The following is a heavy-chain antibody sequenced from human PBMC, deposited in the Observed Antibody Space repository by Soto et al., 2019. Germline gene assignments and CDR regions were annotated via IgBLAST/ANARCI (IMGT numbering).Heavy chain of an antibody. Sequence: QVQLVQSGAEVKKPGASVKVSCKASGYTFTSYAMHWVRQAPGQRLEWMGWSNAGNGNTQYSQKFQGRVTITRDTSASTAYMELSSLRSEDTAVYYCARGACSGGSCYSFHFDYWGQGTLVTVSS. D-gene: IGHD2-15*01. J-gene: IGHJ4*02. V-gene: IGHV1-3*01. CDR2: SNAGNGNT. CDR3: ARGACSGGSCYSFHFDY. CDR1: GYTFTSYA.